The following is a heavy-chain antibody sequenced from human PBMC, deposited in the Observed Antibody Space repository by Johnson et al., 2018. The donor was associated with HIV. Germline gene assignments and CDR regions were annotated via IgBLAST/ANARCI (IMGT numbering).Heavy chain of an antibody. D-gene: IGHD3-9*01. V-gene: IGHV3-53*01. Sequence: VQLVESGGGLIQPGGSLRLSCAASGFTVSSNYMSWVRQAPGKGLEWVSVIYSGGSTYYADSVKGRFTISRDNSKNTLYLQMNSLGAEDTAVYYGAKSSSATVYGDAFDMWGQGTMVTVSS. J-gene: IGHJ3*02. CDR3: AKSSSATVYGDAFDM. CDR1: GFTVSSNY. CDR2: IYSGGST.